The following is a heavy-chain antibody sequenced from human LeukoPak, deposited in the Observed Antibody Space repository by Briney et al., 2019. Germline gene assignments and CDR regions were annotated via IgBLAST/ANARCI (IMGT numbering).Heavy chain of an antibody. Sequence: ASVKVSCMASGYTFSNYGISWVRQAPGQGLEGMGWISVYNGNTNYAQKVQGRVTMTTDTSTNTAYMELRSLRSDDTAVYYCARSGTPGGYSYGLDAFDIWGQGTMVTVSS. J-gene: IGHJ3*02. V-gene: IGHV1-18*01. CDR1: GYTFSNYG. CDR3: ARSGTPGGYSYGLDAFDI. D-gene: IGHD5-18*01. CDR2: ISVYNGNT.